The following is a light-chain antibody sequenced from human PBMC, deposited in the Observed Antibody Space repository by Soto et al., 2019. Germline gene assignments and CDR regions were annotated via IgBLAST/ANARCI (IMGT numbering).Light chain of an antibody. V-gene: IGLV2-14*03. Sequence: QSALTQPASVSGSPGQSITISCTGTSSDIGGYNYVSWYQHHPGKAPKLMIYDVRNRPSGVSNRFSGSKSGNTASLTISGRQAEDEDDDYCSSYPSSSTYVFGTGTKLTVL. CDR3: SSYPSSSTYV. J-gene: IGLJ1*01. CDR1: SSDIGGYNY. CDR2: DVR.